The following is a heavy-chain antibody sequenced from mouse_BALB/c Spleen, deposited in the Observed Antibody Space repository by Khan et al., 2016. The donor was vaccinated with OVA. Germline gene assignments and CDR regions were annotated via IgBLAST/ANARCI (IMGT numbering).Heavy chain of an antibody. CDR1: GYSITTNYA. D-gene: IGHD1-2*01. Sequence: EVQLQESGPGLVKPSQSLSLTCTVTGYSITTNYAWDWIRQFPGNKLEWMGYISYSGSTSYTPSLKSRISITRATSKNQFFLQLNSVTTEDTATYYCARKNYYGYSFDYWGQGTSVTVSS. CDR3: ARKNYYGYSFDY. J-gene: IGHJ4*01. CDR2: ISYSGST. V-gene: IGHV3-2*02.